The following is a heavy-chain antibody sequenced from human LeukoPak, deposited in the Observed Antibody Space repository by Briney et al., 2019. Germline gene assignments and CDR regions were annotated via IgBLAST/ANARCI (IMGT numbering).Heavy chain of an antibody. CDR2: ISSSSSYI. D-gene: IGHD1-26*01. Sequence: PGGSLRLSCAASGFTFSSYSMNWVRQAPGKGLEWVSSISSSSSYIYYADSVKGRFTISRDNAKNSLYLQMNSLRAEDTAVYYCARHYSGSYYELDYWGQGTLVTVSS. CDR3: ARHYSGSYYELDY. J-gene: IGHJ4*02. CDR1: GFTFSSYS. V-gene: IGHV3-21*01.